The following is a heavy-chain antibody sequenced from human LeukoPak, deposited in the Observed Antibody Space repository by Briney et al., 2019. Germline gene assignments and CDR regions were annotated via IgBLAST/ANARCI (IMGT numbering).Heavy chain of an antibody. V-gene: IGHV3-23*01. Sequence: GGSLRLSCAASGFTFSSYAMSWVRQAPGKGLEWVSAISGSGGSTYYADSVKGRFTISRDNSKNTLYLQMNSLRAEDTAVYYCAKLRGDYVWGSYRSHFDYWGQGTLVTVSS. CDR1: GFTFSSYA. D-gene: IGHD3-16*02. J-gene: IGHJ4*02. CDR3: AKLRGDYVWGSYRSHFDY. CDR2: ISGSGGST.